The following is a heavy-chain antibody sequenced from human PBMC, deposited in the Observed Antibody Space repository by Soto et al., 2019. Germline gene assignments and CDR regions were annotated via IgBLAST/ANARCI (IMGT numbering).Heavy chain of an antibody. Sequence: GGSLRLSCAASGFTFSSYAMHWVRQAPGKGLEWVAVISYDGSNKYYADSVKGRFTISRDNSKNTLYLQMNSLRAEDTAVYYCARGNPNWNDTPFGYWGQGTLVTVSS. J-gene: IGHJ4*02. D-gene: IGHD1-20*01. CDR2: ISYDGSNK. CDR1: GFTFSSYA. CDR3: ARGNPNWNDTPFGY. V-gene: IGHV3-30-3*01.